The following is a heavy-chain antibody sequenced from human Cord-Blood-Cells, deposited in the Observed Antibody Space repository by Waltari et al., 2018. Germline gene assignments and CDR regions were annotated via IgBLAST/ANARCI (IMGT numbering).Heavy chain of an antibody. D-gene: IGHD2-21*02. V-gene: IGHV4-34*01. CDR2: MNHSGST. CDR3: ARRGVVVTAIDDY. J-gene: IGHJ4*02. CDR1: GGSFRGYY. Sequence: QVQLQQWGAGLLKPSDTLSLTCAAYGGSFRGYYWSWTRQHLGKGLEWIGEMNHSGSTTYTPSLKSRVTISVDTSKNQFSLTLSSVTAADTAVYYCARRGVVVTAIDDYWGQGTLVTVSS.